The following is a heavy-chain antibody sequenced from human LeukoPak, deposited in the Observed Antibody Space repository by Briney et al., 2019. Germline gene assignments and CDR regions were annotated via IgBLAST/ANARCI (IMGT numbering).Heavy chain of an antibody. CDR2: INPNSGGT. Sequence: ASVKVSCKASGYTFTGYYMHWVRQAPGQGLERMGWINPNSGGTNYAQKFQGRVTMTRDTSISTAYMELSRLRSDDTAVYYCASSPSRIMGNWFDPWGQGTLVTVSS. CDR3: ASSPSRIMGNWFDP. V-gene: IGHV1-2*02. D-gene: IGHD2-15*01. CDR1: GYTFTGYY. J-gene: IGHJ5*02.